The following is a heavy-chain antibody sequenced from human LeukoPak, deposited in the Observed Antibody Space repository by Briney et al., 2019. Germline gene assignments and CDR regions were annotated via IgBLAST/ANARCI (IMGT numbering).Heavy chain of an antibody. V-gene: IGHV3-9*01. CDR2: ISWNSGSI. CDR1: GFTFSNFW. J-gene: IGHJ4*02. D-gene: IGHD3-22*01. CDR3: AKDHFYDSSAGYFDY. Sequence: GGSLRLSCAASGFTFSNFWMHWVRQAPGKGLEWVSGISWNSGSIGYADSVKGRFTISRDNAKNSLYLQMNSLRAEDTALYYCAKDHFYDSSAGYFDYWGQGTLVTVSS.